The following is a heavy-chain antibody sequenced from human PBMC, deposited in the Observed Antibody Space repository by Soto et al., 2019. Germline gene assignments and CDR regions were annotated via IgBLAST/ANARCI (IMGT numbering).Heavy chain of an antibody. CDR2: IYYRGRT. CDR3: ARVYYDCWSPFDP. CDR1: GGSVSSGSYY. V-gene: IGHV4-61*01. D-gene: IGHD3-3*01. Sequence: QVQLQESGPGLVKPSETLSLTCPVSGGSVSSGSYYWSWIRQPPGKGLEWIGYIYYRGRTNYTPSLKRRVTISVDTSKNQFSLKLSSVTAADTAVYYCARVYYDCWSPFDPWGQGTLVTVSS. J-gene: IGHJ5*02.